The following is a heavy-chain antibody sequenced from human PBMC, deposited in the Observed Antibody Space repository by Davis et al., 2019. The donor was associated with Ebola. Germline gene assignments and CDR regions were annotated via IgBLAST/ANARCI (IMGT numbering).Heavy chain of an antibody. V-gene: IGHV4-61*08. CDR1: GGSISRGGYS. CDR3: ARSREYCSGGSCFLYYYGMDV. D-gene: IGHD2-15*01. Sequence: SQTLSLTCAVSGGSISRGGYSWSWIRQPPGKGLEWIGYIYYSGSTNYNPSLKSRVTISVDTSKNQFSLKLSSVTAADTAVYYCARSREYCSGGSCFLYYYGMDVWGQGTTVTVSS. CDR2: IYYSGST. J-gene: IGHJ6*02.